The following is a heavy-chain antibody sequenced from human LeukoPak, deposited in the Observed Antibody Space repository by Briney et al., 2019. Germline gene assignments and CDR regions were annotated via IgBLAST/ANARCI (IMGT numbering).Heavy chain of an antibody. CDR2: INHSGST. CDR1: GGSFSGYY. CDR3: ARGAGDFDY. J-gene: IGHJ4*02. Sequence: SETLSLTCAVYGGSFSGYYWSWIRQPPGKGLEWIGEINHSGSTNYNPSLKSRVTISVDTSKNQFSLKLSSVTAADTAVYYCARGAGDFDYWGQGTLVTVSS. V-gene: IGHV4-34*01. D-gene: IGHD7-27*01.